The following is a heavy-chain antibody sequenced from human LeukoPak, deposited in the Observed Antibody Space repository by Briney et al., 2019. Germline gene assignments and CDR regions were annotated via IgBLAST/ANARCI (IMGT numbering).Heavy chain of an antibody. D-gene: IGHD1-1*01. CDR1: GASINSYY. Sequence: PSETLSLTCTVSGASINSYYWSWIRQPPGKGLEWIGYMYYNGNANYNPSLKSRVTISLDTSENQFSLKLSSMNAADTAVYYCAGNSYINYIDYWGQGTMVTVSS. V-gene: IGHV4-59*01. CDR2: MYYNGNA. CDR3: AGNSYINYIDY. J-gene: IGHJ4*02.